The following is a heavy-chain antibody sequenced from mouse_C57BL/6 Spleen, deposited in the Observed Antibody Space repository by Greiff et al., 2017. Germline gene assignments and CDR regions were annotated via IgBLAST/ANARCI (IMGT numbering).Heavy chain of an antibody. CDR2: IDPDTGGT. Sequence: QVQLQQSGADLVRPGASVTLSCKASGYTFTDYEMHWVKQTPVHGLEWIGAIDPDTGGTAYTQKFKGTAILTADKSSSTANMRLRSLTSDDYAVYYCTRYLDYWGQGTSVTVSS. CDR1: GYTFTDYE. CDR3: TRYLDY. V-gene: IGHV1-15*01. J-gene: IGHJ4*01.